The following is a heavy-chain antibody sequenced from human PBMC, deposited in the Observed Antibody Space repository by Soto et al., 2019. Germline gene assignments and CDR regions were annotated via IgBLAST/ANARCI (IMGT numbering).Heavy chain of an antibody. CDR2: INHSGST. Sequence: QVQLQQWGAGLLKPSETLSLTCAVYGGSFSGYYWSWIRQPPGKGLEWIGEINHSGSTNYNPSLKSRVTISVDTSKNQFSLKLRSVTAADTAVYYCARVRLDQTEHYFDYWGQGTLVTVSS. CDR1: GGSFSGYY. V-gene: IGHV4-34*01. J-gene: IGHJ4*02. CDR3: ARVRLDQTEHYFDY.